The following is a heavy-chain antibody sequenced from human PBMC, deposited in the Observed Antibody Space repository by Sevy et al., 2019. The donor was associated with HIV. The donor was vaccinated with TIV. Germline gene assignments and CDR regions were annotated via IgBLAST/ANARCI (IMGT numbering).Heavy chain of an antibody. V-gene: IGHV1-8*01. CDR3: ARASNYDFWSGSFYGMDV. CDR2: MNPNSGNT. J-gene: IGHJ6*02. D-gene: IGHD3-3*01. CDR1: GYTFTSYD. Sequence: ASVKVSCKASGYTFTSYDINWVRQATGQGLEWMGWMNPNSGNTGYAQKFQGRVTMTRNTSIRTAYMELSSLRSEDTAVYYCARASNYDFWSGSFYGMDVWGQGTTVTVSS.